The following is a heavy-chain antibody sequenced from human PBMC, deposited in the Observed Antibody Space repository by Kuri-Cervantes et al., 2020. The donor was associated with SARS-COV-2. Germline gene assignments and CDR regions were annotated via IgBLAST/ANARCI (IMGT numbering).Heavy chain of an antibody. V-gene: IGHV4-34*01. CDR2: INHSGST. D-gene: IGHD3-16*01. J-gene: IGHJ4*02. CDR1: GGSFSAYY. CDR3: AGSPGGVFDC. Sequence: ESLKISCAVYGGSFSAYYWSWIRQPPGKGLEWIGEINHSGSTNYNPSLKGRVTISVDTSKHQLSLKLSPVTAADTAVYYCAGSPGGVFDCWGQGTLVTVSS.